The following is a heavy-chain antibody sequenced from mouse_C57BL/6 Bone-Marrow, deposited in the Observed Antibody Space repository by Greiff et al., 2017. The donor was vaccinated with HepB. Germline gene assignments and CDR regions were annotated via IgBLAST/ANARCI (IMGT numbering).Heavy chain of an antibody. D-gene: IGHD2-4*01. J-gene: IGHJ2*01. CDR2: ILPGSGST. Sequence: LVESGAELMKPGASVKLSCKATGYTFTGYWIEWVKQRPGHGLEWIGEILPGSGSTNYNEKFKGKATFTADTSSNTAYMQLSSLTPEDSAIYYCARCDDYDRVDYGGQGTTLTVSS. CDR3: ARCDDYDRVDY. V-gene: IGHV1-9*01. CDR1: GYTFTGYW.